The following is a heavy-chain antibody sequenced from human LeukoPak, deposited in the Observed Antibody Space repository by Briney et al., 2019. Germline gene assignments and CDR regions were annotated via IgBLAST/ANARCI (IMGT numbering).Heavy chain of an antibody. CDR1: GFTFKNYR. CDR3: ARNRATNDY. J-gene: IGHJ4*02. D-gene: IGHD1-26*01. Sequence: GGSLRLSCTASGFTFKNYRMTWVRQAPGKGLEWVTSMKDDGNEIQYVDSVKGRFTISRDNAKNSLYLQMNNLRAEDTAVYYCARNRATNDYWGQGTLVTVSS. V-gene: IGHV3-7*01. CDR2: MKDDGNEI.